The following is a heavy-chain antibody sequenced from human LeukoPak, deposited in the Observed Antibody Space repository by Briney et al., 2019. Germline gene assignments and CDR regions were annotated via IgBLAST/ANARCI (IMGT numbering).Heavy chain of an antibody. CDR3: ARRQRGDYDFWSGYRSAFDI. D-gene: IGHD3-3*01. J-gene: IGHJ3*02. Sequence: SETLSLTCTVSGGSISSYYWSWIRQPPGKGLEWIGYIYYSGSTNYNPSLKSRVTISVDTSKNQFSLKLSSVTAADTAVYYCARRQRGDYDFWSGYRSAFDIWGQGTMVTVSS. V-gene: IGHV4-59*08. CDR2: IYYSGST. CDR1: GGSISSYY.